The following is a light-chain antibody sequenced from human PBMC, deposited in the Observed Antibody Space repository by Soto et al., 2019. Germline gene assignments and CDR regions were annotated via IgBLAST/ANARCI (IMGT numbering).Light chain of an antibody. V-gene: IGLV2-14*01. CDR1: SRDIGGYNY. CDR3: TSYASSATVI. Sequence: QSALTQPASVSGSPGQSITISCTGTSRDIGGYNYVSWYQQHPDKAPKLIIFDVSYRPSGVSNRFSGSKSGNTASLTISGRQAEDEADYYCTSYASSATVIFGGGTKLTVL. CDR2: DVS. J-gene: IGLJ2*01.